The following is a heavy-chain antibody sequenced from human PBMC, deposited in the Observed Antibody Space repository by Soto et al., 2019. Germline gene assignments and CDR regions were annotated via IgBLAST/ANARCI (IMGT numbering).Heavy chain of an antibody. V-gene: IGHV3-30*04. D-gene: IGHD3-10*01. Sequence: PGGSLRLSCAASGLTFSAFAMHWVRQAPGKGLEWVAVISYDGGTKHYADAVKGRFTISRDNSNNTVYVEMNSLRPEDTAVYYCARGFETAAWFDPWGPGTLVTVSS. CDR3: ARGFETAAWFDP. CDR2: ISYDGGTK. CDR1: GLTFSAFA. J-gene: IGHJ5*02.